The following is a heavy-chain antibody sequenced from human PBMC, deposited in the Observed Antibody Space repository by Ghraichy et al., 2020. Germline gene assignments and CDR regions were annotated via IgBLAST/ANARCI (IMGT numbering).Heavy chain of an antibody. CDR1: GGSISSSSYY. V-gene: IGHV4-39*01. CDR2: IYYSGST. Sequence: SQTLSLTCTVSGGSISSSSYYWGWIRQPPGKGLEWIGSIYYSGSTYYNPSLKSRVTISVDTSKNQFSLKLSSVTAADTAVYYCARDSRALGWEPSPFDYWGQGTLVTVSS. J-gene: IGHJ4*02. CDR3: ARDSRALGWEPSPFDY. D-gene: IGHD1-26*01.